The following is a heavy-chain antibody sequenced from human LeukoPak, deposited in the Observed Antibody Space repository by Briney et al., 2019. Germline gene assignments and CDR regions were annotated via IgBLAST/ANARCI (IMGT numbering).Heavy chain of an antibody. CDR2: IRYDGSNK. D-gene: IGHD5-12*01. Sequence: GGSLRLSCAASGFTFSSYGMHWVRQAPGKGLEWVAFIRYDGSNKYYADSVKGRFTISRDNSKNTLYLQMNGLRAEDTAVYYCAKELGATAILLHYWGQGTLVTVSS. CDR3: AKELGATAILLHY. CDR1: GFTFSSYG. J-gene: IGHJ4*02. V-gene: IGHV3-30*02.